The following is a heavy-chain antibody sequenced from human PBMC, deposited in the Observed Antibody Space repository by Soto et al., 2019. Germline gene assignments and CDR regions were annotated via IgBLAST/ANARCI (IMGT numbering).Heavy chain of an antibody. V-gene: IGHV3-23*01. CDR3: AKDRRAGGNYGFYSDF. Sequence: EVQLLESGGGLVQPGGSLRLSCAASGFTFSRYGMTWVCQAPGKGLGWGSFSSATGAGTYYAESVKGRFTISRDNSKNTLYLQMTSLRADDTAVYYCAKDRRAGGNYGFYSDFWGQGALVIVSS. CDR2: SSATGAGT. CDR1: GFTFSRYG. J-gene: IGHJ4*02. D-gene: IGHD1-7*01.